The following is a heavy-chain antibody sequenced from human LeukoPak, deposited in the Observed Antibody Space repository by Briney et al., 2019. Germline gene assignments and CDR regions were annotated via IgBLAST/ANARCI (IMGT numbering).Heavy chain of an antibody. CDR3: AGDLPYYYDSSVNYYYYGMDV. J-gene: IGHJ6*02. Sequence: ASVKVSCKPSVYTFTGYYILWVRQAPGQGLEWMGWINPNSGGTNYAQKFQGRVTMTRDTSISTAYMELSRLTSDDTAVYYCAGDLPYYYDSSVNYYYYGMDVWGQGTTVSVSS. D-gene: IGHD3-22*01. V-gene: IGHV1-2*02. CDR2: INPNSGGT. CDR1: VYTFTGYY.